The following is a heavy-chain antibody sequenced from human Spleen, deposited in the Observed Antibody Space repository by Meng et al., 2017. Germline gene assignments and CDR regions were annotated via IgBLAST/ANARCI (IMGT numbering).Heavy chain of an antibody. D-gene: IGHD2-2*01. J-gene: IGHJ4*02. CDR3: AVDCSSTTCYGFDY. V-gene: IGHV1-18*01. CDR2: IATNNGDT. CDR1: AYAFKLKG. Sequence: VVLVQSGDEGKMPGASGTASCQPIAYAFKLKGISWVRQAPGQGLEWMGWIATNNGDTKYAQRLQGRVTMTTDITTNTVFMELRSLTSDDTGVYYCAVDCSSTTCYGFDYWGQGTLVTVSS.